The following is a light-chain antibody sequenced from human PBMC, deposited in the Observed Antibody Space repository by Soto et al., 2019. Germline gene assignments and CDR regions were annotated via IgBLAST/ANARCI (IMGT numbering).Light chain of an antibody. CDR3: QQYHIWPPWT. Sequence: EIVWTQSPGTLSLSPGGRATLSCRASQSVSNSYLAWYQQKPGRAPRLLIYGASSRATDIPDRFSGSGSGTDFTLTISSLQSEDFAVYYCQQYHIWPPWTSGQGTKVDIK. CDR2: GAS. V-gene: IGKV3-20*01. J-gene: IGKJ1*01. CDR1: QSVSNSY.